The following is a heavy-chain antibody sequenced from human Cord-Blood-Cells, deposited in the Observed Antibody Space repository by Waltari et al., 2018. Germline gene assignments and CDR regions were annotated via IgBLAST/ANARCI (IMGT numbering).Heavy chain of an antibody. V-gene: IGHV1-69*02. J-gene: IGHJ3*02. CDR2: IIPILGIA. Sequence: QVQLVLSGAEVKKPGSSVKVSCKASGGTFSSYTISWVRQAPGQGLEWMGRIIPILGIANYAQKFQGRVTITADKSTSTAYMELSSLRSEDTAVYYCARKNLDGDAFDIWGQGTMVTVSS. CDR3: ARKNLDGDAFDI. CDR1: GGTFSSYT. D-gene: IGHD1-7*01.